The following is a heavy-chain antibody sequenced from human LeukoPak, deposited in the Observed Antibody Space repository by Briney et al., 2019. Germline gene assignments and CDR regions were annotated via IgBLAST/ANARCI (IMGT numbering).Heavy chain of an antibody. V-gene: IGHV3-30-3*01. CDR2: ISYDGSNK. D-gene: IGHD1-26*01. CDR1: GFTFSSYA. J-gene: IGHJ1*01. Sequence: GRSLRLSCAASGFTFSSYAVHWVRQAPGKGLEWVAVISYDGSNKYYADSVKGRFTISRDNSKNTLYLQMNSLRAEDTAVYYCARDLFSGSYPPKYFQHWGQGTLVTVSS. CDR3: ARDLFSGSYPPKYFQH.